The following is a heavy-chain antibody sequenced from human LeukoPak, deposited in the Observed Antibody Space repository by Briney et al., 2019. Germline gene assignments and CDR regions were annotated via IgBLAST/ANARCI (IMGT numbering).Heavy chain of an antibody. CDR2: INHSGST. CDR3: ARKGASSWFGYYYYYMDV. V-gene: IGHV4-34*01. J-gene: IGHJ6*03. CDR1: GGSFSGYY. Sequence: PSETLSLTCAVYGGSFSGYYWSWIRQPPGKGLEWIGEINHSGSTNYNPSLKSRVTISVDKSKNQFSLKLSSVTAADTAVYYCARKGASSWFGYYYYYMDVWGKGTTVTVSS. D-gene: IGHD6-13*01.